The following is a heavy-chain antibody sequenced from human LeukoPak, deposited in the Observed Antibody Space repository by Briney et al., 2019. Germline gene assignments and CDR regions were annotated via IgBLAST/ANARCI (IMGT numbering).Heavy chain of an antibody. Sequence: GGSLRLSCAASGFTFSRLAMTWVRQAPGKGLEWVSTISASGPYYADAVRGRFTISRDNARNSLYLQMNSLRAEDTAVYYCAIPPLSGTGSSRPLAGMDVWGQGTTVTVSS. D-gene: IGHD3-10*01. CDR2: ISASGP. J-gene: IGHJ6*02. V-gene: IGHV3-23*01. CDR1: GFTFSRLA. CDR3: AIPPLSGTGSSRPLAGMDV.